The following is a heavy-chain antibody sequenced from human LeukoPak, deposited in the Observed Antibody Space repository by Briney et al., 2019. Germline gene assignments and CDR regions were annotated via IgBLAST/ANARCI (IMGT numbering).Heavy chain of an antibody. V-gene: IGHV3-23*01. J-gene: IGHJ4*02. CDR2: FSGGGGST. Sequence: GGSLRLSCAASGFTFSSYAMSWVRQAPGKGLEWVSAFSGGGGSTYYADSVKGRFTISRDNSRNTLYLQMNSLRAEDTAVYYCAKLIAATGTGCWGQGTLVTVSS. CDR1: GFTFSSYA. CDR3: AKLIAATGTGC. D-gene: IGHD6-13*01.